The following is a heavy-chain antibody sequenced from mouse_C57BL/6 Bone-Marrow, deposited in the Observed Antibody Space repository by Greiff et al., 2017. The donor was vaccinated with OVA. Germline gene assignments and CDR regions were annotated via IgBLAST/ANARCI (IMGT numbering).Heavy chain of an antibody. CDR1: GYTFTSYW. Sequence: QVQLQQPGAELVKPGASVKLSCKASGYTFTSYWMQWVQQRPGQGLEWIGEIDPSDSYTNYNQKFKGQATLTVDTSSSTAYMQLSSVTSEDSAVYCCARWADYYGSSLDYWGQGTTLTGSS. D-gene: IGHD1-1*01. V-gene: IGHV1-50*01. J-gene: IGHJ2*01. CDR3: ARWADYYGSSLDY. CDR2: IDPSDSYT.